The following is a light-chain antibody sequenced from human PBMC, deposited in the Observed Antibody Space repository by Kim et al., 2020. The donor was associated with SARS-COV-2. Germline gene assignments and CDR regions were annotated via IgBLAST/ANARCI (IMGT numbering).Light chain of an antibody. V-gene: IGLV3-1*01. CDR3: QAWDSSTAWRV. Sequence: QGQTASITCSGDKLGDKYACWYQQKPGQSPVLVIYQDSKRPSGIPERFSGSNSGNTATLTISGTQAMDEADYYCQAWDSSTAWRVFGGGTQLTVL. J-gene: IGLJ2*01. CDR1: KLGDKY. CDR2: QDS.